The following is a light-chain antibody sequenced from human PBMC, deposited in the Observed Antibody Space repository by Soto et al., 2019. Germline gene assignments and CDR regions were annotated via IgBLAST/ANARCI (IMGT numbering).Light chain of an antibody. CDR3: QQLNSYPHT. J-gene: IGKJ4*01. V-gene: IGKV1-9*01. CDR1: QGISSY. Sequence: DIQLTQSPSFLSASVGDRVTITCRASQGISSYLAWYQQNPGKAPKLLIYTASTLQSGVSSRFSGSGSGTEFTLTISSLQPEDFATYYCQQLNSYPHTFGGGTNVEIK. CDR2: TAS.